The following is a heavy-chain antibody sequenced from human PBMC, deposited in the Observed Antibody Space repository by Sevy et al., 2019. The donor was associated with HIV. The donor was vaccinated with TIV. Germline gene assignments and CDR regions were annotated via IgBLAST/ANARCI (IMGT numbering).Heavy chain of an antibody. D-gene: IGHD3-22*01. CDR2: INQDGSTT. J-gene: IGHJ4*01. CDR1: GFSISAYW. CDR3: VRAMASVDSY. Sequence: GESLKISCDASGFSISAYWMLWVRQAPGKGLEWVANINQDGSTTYYANSVRGRFTISRDNARNLVFLHLSALRAEDTALYYCVRAMASVDSYWGQGTLVTVSS. V-gene: IGHV3-7*01.